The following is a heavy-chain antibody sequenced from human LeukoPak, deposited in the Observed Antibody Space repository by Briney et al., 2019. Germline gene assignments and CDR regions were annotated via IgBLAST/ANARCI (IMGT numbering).Heavy chain of an antibody. CDR2: INHSGST. Sequence: SETLSLTCAVYGGSFSGYYWSWIRQPPGKGLEWIGEINHSGSTNYNPSLKSRVTISVDTSKNQFSLKLSSVTAADTAVYYCARGRVWYYYDSSGYNRYFDLWGRGTLVTVSS. J-gene: IGHJ2*01. CDR1: GGSFSGYY. V-gene: IGHV4-34*01. D-gene: IGHD3-22*01. CDR3: ARGRVWYYYDSSGYNRYFDL.